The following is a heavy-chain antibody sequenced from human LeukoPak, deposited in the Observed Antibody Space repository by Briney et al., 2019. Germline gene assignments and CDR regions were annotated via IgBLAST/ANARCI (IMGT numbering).Heavy chain of an antibody. Sequence: SETLSLTCTVSGGSISSYYWNWIRQPAEKGLEWIGCIYTSGSTSYNSSLKSRVTMSVDTSKNQFSLKLSSVTAADTAVYYCARDVGGYNYGYSLDYWGQGTLVSVSS. CDR3: ARDVGGYNYGYSLDY. V-gene: IGHV4-4*07. D-gene: IGHD5-18*01. CDR1: GGSISSYY. CDR2: IYTSGST. J-gene: IGHJ4*02.